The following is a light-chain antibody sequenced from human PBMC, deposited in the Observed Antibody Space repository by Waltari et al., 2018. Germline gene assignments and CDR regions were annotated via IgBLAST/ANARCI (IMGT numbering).Light chain of an antibody. Sequence: EIVMTQTPATLSVSPGESATIFCRASQSVTTNLAWYVQKPGQAPRPLIYGSSARASGGPARFTGGGYGTEFTLTISSLQSEDFAVYYCQQYEKWPRTFGQGTKVEIK. J-gene: IGKJ1*01. CDR2: GSS. CDR1: QSVTTN. CDR3: QQYEKWPRT. V-gene: IGKV3-15*01.